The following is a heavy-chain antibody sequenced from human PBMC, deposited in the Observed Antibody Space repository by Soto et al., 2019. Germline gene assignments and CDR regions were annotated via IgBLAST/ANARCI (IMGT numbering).Heavy chain of an antibody. CDR1: GFTVRSKY. Sequence: GGSLRLSCAASGFTVRSKYMSWARQAPGKGLEWVSVVCSGGSTYYADSVKGRFTISRDNSKNTLYLQMNSLRAEDTAVYYCAKRSSSSTFDYWGQGTLVTVSS. J-gene: IGHJ4*02. CDR3: AKRSSSSTFDY. D-gene: IGHD6-6*01. CDR2: VCSGGST. V-gene: IGHV3-53*01.